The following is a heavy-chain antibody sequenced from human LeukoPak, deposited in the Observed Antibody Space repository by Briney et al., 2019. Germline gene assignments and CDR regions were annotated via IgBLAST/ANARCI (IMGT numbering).Heavy chain of an antibody. D-gene: IGHD3-3*01. V-gene: IGHV3-11*01. J-gene: IGHJ2*01. CDR2: ISSSGSTI. CDR1: GFTFSDYY. CDR3: AKTHDFWSGYYWYFDL. Sequence: GGSLRLSCAASGFTFSDYYMSWIRQAPGKGLEWVSYISSSGSTIYYADSVKGRFTISRDNAKNSLYLQMNSLRAEDTAVYYCAKTHDFWSGYYWYFDLWGRGALVTVSS.